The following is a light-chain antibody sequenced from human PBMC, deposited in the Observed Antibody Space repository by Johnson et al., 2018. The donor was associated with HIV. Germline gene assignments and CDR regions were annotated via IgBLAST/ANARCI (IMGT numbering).Light chain of an antibody. CDR2: RNN. V-gene: IGLV1-44*01. Sequence: QAVLTQPPSASGTPGQRVTISCSGSSSNIGSNPVNWYQQLPGTAPNLLIYRNNQRPSGVPDRFSGSKYGTSASLAISGLQTGDEADYYCGTWDTSLGDQYVFGSGTQVTVL. CDR3: GTWDTSLGDQYV. J-gene: IGLJ1*01. CDR1: SSNIGSNP.